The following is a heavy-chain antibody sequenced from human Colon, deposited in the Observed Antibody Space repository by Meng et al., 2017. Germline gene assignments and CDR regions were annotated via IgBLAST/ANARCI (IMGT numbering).Heavy chain of an antibody. V-gene: IGHV4-39*01. D-gene: IGHD3-22*01. CDR3: VRSSAWVRTGFDP. Sequence: QPQLQESGPGLVKPSEALSLTCSVSGGSISTSGYYWGWIRQPPGKGLEWIGSIGHSGFTYYTPSVKSRVTVSIDTSKSQFSLKLTSMTAADTAVYFCVRSSAWVRTGFDPWGQGTLVTVSS. CDR2: IGHSGFT. CDR1: GGSISTSGYY. J-gene: IGHJ5*02.